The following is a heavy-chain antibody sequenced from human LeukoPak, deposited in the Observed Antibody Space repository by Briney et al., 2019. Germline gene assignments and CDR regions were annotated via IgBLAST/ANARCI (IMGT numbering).Heavy chain of an antibody. CDR2: INPNSGGT. CDR3: ARDSPYYYDSSGYSGTFDY. CDR1: GYTFTGYY. V-gene: IGHV1-2*02. J-gene: IGHJ4*02. D-gene: IGHD3-22*01. Sequence: ASVTVSCKASGYTFTGYYMHWVRQAPGQGLEWMGWINPNSGGTNYAQKFQGRVTMTRDTSISTAYMELSRLRSDDTAVYYCARDSPYYYDSSGYSGTFDYWGRGTLVTVSS.